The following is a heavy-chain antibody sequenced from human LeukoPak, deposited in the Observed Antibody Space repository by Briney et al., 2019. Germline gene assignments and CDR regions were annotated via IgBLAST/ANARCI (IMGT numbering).Heavy chain of an antibody. CDR1: GGTFSSYA. CDR3: ARERAKGYCSGGSCSDYYYGMDV. CDR2: IITILGIA. V-gene: IGHV1-69*04. J-gene: IGHJ6*02. Sequence: SVTVSCKASGGTFSSYAISWVRQAPGQGLEWMGRIITILGIANYAQKFQGRVTITADKSTSTAYMELSSLRSEDTAVYYCARERAKGYCSGGSCSDYYYGMDVWGQGTTVTVSS. D-gene: IGHD2-15*01.